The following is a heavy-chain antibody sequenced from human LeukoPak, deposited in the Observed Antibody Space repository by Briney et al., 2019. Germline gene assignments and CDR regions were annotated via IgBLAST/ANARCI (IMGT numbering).Heavy chain of an antibody. CDR3: ARGSSGIS. V-gene: IGHV1-8*01. D-gene: IGHD3-10*01. CDR2: MNPNSGNT. J-gene: IGHJ4*02. Sequence: ASVKVSCKASGYTFRSHGISWVRQAPGQGLEWMGWMNPNSGNTGYAQKFQGRVTMTRNTSISTAYMELSSLRSEDTAVCYCARGSSGISWGQGTLVTVSS. CDR1: GYTFRSHG.